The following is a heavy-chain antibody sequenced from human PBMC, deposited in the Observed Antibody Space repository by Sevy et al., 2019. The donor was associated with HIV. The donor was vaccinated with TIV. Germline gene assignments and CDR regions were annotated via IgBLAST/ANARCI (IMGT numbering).Heavy chain of an antibody. J-gene: IGHJ4*02. CDR3: TTGHQEQGM. V-gene: IGHV3-7*01. CDR2: IKQDGSEM. D-gene: IGHD1-26*01. CDR1: GFPFSSHW. Sequence: GGSLRLSCTASGFPFSSHWMTWVRQAPGKGLDWVASIKQDGSEMYYVDSVKGRFTISRDNAKNSVYLQMNSLRVEDTAMYYCTTGHQEQGMRGQGTLVTVSS.